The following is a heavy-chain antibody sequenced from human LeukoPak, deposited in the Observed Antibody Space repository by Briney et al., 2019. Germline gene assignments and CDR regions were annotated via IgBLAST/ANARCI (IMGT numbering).Heavy chain of an antibody. CDR1: GFTFRSYA. CDR3: AKSDYDILTAWVG. CDR2: ISGSGGGT. D-gene: IGHD3-9*01. J-gene: IGHJ4*02. V-gene: IGHV3-23*01. Sequence: ESGGSLRLSCAASGFTFRSYAMTWVRQAPGKGLEWVSGISGSGGGTYYADSVKGRFTISRDNSKNTLYLQMNSLRAEDTAVYYCAKSDYDILTAWVGWGQGTLVTVSS.